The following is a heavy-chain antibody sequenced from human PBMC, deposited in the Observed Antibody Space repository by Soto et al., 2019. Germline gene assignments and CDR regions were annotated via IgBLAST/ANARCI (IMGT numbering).Heavy chain of an antibody. V-gene: IGHV3-74*03. Sequence: GGSLRLSCAASGFSLSPYWMHWVRQAPGRGLEWVSRLSSDGFGAAYADSVKGRFFISSHIARNTLFLQMNSLRADDTAVYYCARDLGGPDYWGRGTSVTVSS. CDR3: ARDLGGPDY. CDR2: LSSDGFGA. D-gene: IGHD3-16*01. J-gene: IGHJ4*02. CDR1: GFSLSPYW.